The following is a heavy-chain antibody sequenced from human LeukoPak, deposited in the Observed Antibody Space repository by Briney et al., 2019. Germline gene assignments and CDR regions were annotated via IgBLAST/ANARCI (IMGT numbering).Heavy chain of an antibody. CDR2: INPNSGGT. Sequence: ASVKVSCKASGYTFTGYYMHWVRQAPGQGLEWMGRINPNSGGTNYAQKFQGRVTMTRDTSLSTAYMELSRLRSDDTAVYYCARVLAYCGGDCYSDGDNWFDPWGQGTLVTVSS. CDR1: GYTFTGYY. J-gene: IGHJ5*02. V-gene: IGHV1-2*06. D-gene: IGHD2-21*02. CDR3: ARVLAYCGGDCYSDGDNWFDP.